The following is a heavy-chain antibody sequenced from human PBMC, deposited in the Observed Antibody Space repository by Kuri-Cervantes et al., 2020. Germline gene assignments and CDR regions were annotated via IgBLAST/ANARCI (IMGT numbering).Heavy chain of an antibody. CDR3: ARGSGPSQYSRYYYYYMDV. CDR2: IIPIFATA. CDR1: GGTFSSYA. Sequence: SVKVSCKASGGTFSSYAISWVRQAPGQGLEWMGGIIPIFATANYAQKFQGGVTITTDESTSTAYMELSSLRSEDTAVYYCARGSGPSQYSRYYYYYMDVWGKGTTVTVSS. J-gene: IGHJ6*03. D-gene: IGHD6-6*01. V-gene: IGHV1-69*05.